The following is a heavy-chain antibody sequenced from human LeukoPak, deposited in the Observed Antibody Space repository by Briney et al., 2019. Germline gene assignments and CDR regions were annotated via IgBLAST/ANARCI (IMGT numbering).Heavy chain of an antibody. CDR1: GGSISSYY. D-gene: IGHD2/OR15-2a*01. CDR2: ISDIGSI. Sequence: SETLSLTCTVSGGSISSYYWSWIRQPPGKGLEWIADISDIGSINCNPSLKSRVTISLDTSKNQFSLKLSSVTAADTAVYYCAGHHPRNTVDFWGQGTLVTVSS. J-gene: IGHJ4*02. V-gene: IGHV4-59*08. CDR3: AGHHPRNTVDF.